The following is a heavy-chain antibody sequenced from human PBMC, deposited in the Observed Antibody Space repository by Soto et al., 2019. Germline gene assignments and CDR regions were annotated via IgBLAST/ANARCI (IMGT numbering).Heavy chain of an antibody. V-gene: IGHV1-69*13. Sequence: ASVKVSCKASGGTFSSYAISWVRQAPGQGLEWMGGIIPIFGTANYAQKFQGRVTITADESTSTAYMELSSLRSEDTAVYYCARTGELLSGLAYYYYGMDVWGQGTTVTVSS. CDR3: ARTGELLSGLAYYYYGMDV. CDR2: IIPIFGTA. CDR1: GGTFSSYA. J-gene: IGHJ6*02. D-gene: IGHD1-26*01.